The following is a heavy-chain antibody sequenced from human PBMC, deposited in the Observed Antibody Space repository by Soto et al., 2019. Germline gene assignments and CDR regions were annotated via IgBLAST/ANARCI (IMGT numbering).Heavy chain of an antibody. D-gene: IGHD3-16*01. CDR1: GGTFDSYS. Sequence: QVQLVQSGAEVKKPGSSLRVSCRASGGTFDSYSISWVRQAPGQGLEWLGKVAPIFDFSRYAPQFQGRVTITADTSTSIAYMDLSGLTSQDTAVYYCATGALGGRQQLVRDAFAFWGQGTKVTVSS. V-gene: IGHV1-69*02. J-gene: IGHJ3*01. CDR2: VAPIFDFS. CDR3: ATGALGGRQQLVRDAFAF.